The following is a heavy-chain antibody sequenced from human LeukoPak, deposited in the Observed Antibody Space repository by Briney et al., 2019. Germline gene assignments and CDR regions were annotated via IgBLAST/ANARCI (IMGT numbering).Heavy chain of an antibody. CDR3: AGFFYDNSGAAFDI. CDR1: GGGLTFTSHA. CDR2: FIPIYGSA. V-gene: IGHV1-69*13. Sequence: SVKVSCKASGGGLTFTSHAISWVRQAPGQGLEWMGGFIPIYGSATYAQKFQGRVTITSDESTRTVYMELSSLRPEDSAVHYCAGFFYDNSGAAFDIWGQGTMLTVSS. D-gene: IGHD3-22*01. J-gene: IGHJ3*02.